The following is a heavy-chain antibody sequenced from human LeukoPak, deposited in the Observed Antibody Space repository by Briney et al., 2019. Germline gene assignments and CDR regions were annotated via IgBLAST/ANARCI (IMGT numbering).Heavy chain of an antibody. CDR2: IKQDGSEK. Sequence: GGSLRLSCAASGFAFSKYNMHWVRQAPGKGLEWVANIKQDGSEKYYVDSVKGRFTISRDNAKNSLYLQMNSLRAEDTAVYYCARRGLGAEDFDYWGQGTLVTVSS. CDR1: GFAFSKYN. J-gene: IGHJ4*02. V-gene: IGHV3-7*01. CDR3: ARRGLGAEDFDY. D-gene: IGHD3-16*01.